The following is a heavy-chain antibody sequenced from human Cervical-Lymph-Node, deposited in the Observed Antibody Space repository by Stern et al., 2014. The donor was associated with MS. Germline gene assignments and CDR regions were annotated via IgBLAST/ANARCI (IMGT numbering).Heavy chain of an antibody. CDR1: GGTFANYT. CDR3: ARYSG. CDR2: IIPLVGTT. J-gene: IGHJ4*02. D-gene: IGHD2-21*01. V-gene: IGHV1-69*06. Sequence: VQLVESGAEVKKPGSSVTVSCKASGGTFANYTISWVRQAPGLGLEWMGEIIPLVGTTTYAQNFQGRVTITADTTTTTAYMELSSLRSEDTAVYYCARYSGWGQGTLVIVSS.